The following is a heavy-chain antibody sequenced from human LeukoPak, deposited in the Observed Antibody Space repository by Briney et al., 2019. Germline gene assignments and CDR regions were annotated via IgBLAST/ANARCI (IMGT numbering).Heavy chain of an antibody. CDR1: GGSISISNDY. CDR3: ARYYYDSSGCISLDY. V-gene: IGHV4-39*07. Sequence: PSETLSLTCTVSGGSISISNDYWGWLRQPPGKGLEWIGSFYHSGSTYYNPSLKSRVTISVDTSKNQFSLKLSSVTAADTAVYYCARYYYDSSGCISLDYWGQGTLVTVSS. CDR2: FYHSGST. D-gene: IGHD3-22*01. J-gene: IGHJ4*02.